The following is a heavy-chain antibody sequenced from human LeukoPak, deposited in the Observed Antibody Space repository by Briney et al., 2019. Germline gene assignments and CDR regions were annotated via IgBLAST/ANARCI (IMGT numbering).Heavy chain of an antibody. CDR2: IYTSGST. CDR3: ARDRTQWLAHNWFDP. CDR1: GGSISSYY. D-gene: IGHD6-19*01. J-gene: IGHJ5*02. Sequence: SETLSLTCIVSGGSISSYYWSWIRQPAGKGLEWIGRIYTSGSTNYNPSLKSRVTMSVDTSKNQFSLKLSSVTAADTAVYYCARDRTQWLAHNWFDPWGQGTLVTVSS. V-gene: IGHV4-4*07.